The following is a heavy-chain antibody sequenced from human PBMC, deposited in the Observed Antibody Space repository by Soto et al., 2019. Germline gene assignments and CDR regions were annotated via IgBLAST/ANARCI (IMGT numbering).Heavy chain of an antibody. V-gene: IGHV4-61*01. J-gene: IGHJ4*02. CDR1: GGTISSGSYY. Sequence: SETLSLTCTVSGGTISSGSYYWSWIRQPPGKGLEWIGYIYYSGSANYNPSFKSRVTMSVDTSRIQFSLQLSSVTAADTAVYYCARTKYGSGSYYKRYSFDYWGQGSLVTVSS. CDR2: IYYSGSA. D-gene: IGHD3-10*01. CDR3: ARTKYGSGSYYKRYSFDY.